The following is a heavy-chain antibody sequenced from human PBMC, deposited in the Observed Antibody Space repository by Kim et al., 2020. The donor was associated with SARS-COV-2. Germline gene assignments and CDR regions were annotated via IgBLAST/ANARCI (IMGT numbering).Heavy chain of an antibody. J-gene: IGHJ4*02. Sequence: GGSLRLSRAASGFFVNTNDMAWVRQAPRKGLEWVSAIYIRGNTYYADSVKGRFTISRDNSKNTVFLQMNSLRADDTAIYYCVRYDWNDTPIDYCGQGALVTVSS. CDR1: GFFVNTND. CDR2: IYIRGNT. CDR3: VRYDWNDTPIDY. V-gene: IGHV3-53*01. D-gene: IGHD1-1*01.